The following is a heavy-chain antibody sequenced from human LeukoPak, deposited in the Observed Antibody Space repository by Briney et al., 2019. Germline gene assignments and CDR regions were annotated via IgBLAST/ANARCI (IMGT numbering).Heavy chain of an antibody. Sequence: ASVKVSFKASGYTFTDYYMHWVRQAPGQGLEWMGWINPNSGGTNYAQKFQGRVTMTRDTSISTAYMELSRLRSDDTAMYYCVMNWNYNYWGQGTLVTVSS. V-gene: IGHV1-2*02. D-gene: IGHD1-7*01. CDR3: VMNWNYNY. CDR2: INPNSGGT. J-gene: IGHJ4*02. CDR1: GYTFTDYY.